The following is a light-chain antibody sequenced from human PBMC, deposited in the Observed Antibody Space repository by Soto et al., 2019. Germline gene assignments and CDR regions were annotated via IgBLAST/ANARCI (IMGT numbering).Light chain of an antibody. CDR3: ISYTSSSTSFYV. CDR1: SSDVGGYNY. CDR2: DVS. Sequence: QSALTQPASVSGSPGQSITISCTGTSSDVGGYNYVSWYQQHPGKAPKLMIYDVSNRPSGVSNRFSGSKSGNTASLTISGLQAEDEADYYCISYTSSSTSFYVFVTGTKVTVL. J-gene: IGLJ1*01. V-gene: IGLV2-14*01.